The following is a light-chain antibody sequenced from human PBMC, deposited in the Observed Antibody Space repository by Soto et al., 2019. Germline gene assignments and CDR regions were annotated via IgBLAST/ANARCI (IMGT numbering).Light chain of an antibody. Sequence: IQMTQSPSSLSASIGDRVTITCRAIQSIDYYLNWYQQKPGKAPNPLIYAACTLLSGVPSRFSGRGSGTHFTLAISSLRPEDSATFYCQQSYSSPETLGQGTKVEL. CDR1: QSIDYY. CDR3: QQSYSSPET. J-gene: IGKJ1*01. CDR2: AAC. V-gene: IGKV1-39*01.